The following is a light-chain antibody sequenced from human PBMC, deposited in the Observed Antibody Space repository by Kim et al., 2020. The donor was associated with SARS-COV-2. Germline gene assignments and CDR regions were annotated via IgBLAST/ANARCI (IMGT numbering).Light chain of an antibody. CDR2: DVN. J-gene: IGLJ3*02. CDR1: SSNIGSYNY. CDR3: SSFTTRRPLV. Sequence: QSALTQPASVSGSPGQSISISCTGTSSNIGSYNYVSWHQQHPGKAPKLMIYDVNKRPSGISSRFSGSKSGSTASLTISGLQAEDEADYYCSSFTTRRPLVFGGGTQLTVL. V-gene: IGLV2-14*03.